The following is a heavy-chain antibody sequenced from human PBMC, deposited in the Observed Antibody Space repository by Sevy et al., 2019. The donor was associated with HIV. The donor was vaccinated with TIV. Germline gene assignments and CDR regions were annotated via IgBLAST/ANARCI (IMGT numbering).Heavy chain of an antibody. CDR3: ARARRVTTVYYYYGMDV. CDR2: INPKNDVT. CDR1: GSSFTDYY. V-gene: IGHV1-2*02. J-gene: IGHJ6*02. D-gene: IGHD5-18*01. Sequence: ASVKVSCKASGSSFTDYYMHWVRQAPGQGLEWMAWINPKNDVTNYALKFQGRVTMTRDTSTSTAYMELTRLRSDDTAVYYCARARRVTTVYYYYGMDVWGQGTTVTVSS.